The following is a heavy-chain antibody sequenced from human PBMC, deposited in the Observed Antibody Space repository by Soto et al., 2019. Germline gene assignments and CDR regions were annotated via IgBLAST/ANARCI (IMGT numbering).Heavy chain of an antibody. J-gene: IGHJ6*02. CDR2: IIPIFGTA. D-gene: IGHD1-26*01. CDR3: ARSWSTVSSNYGMDV. CDR1: GGTFSSYA. Sequence: QVQLVQSGAEVKKPGSSVKVSCKASGGTFSSYAISWVRQAPGQGLEWMGGIIPIFGTANYAQKLQGRVAITADESPSTAYMELSSLRSEDTAVYYCARSWSTVSSNYGMDVWGQGTTVTVSS. V-gene: IGHV1-69*12.